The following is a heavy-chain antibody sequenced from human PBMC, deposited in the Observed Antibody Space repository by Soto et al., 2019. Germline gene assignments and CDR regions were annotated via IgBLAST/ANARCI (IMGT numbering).Heavy chain of an antibody. CDR1: GFTFIAYS. V-gene: IGHV3-30-3*01. CDR2: ISFDGGEK. Sequence: QVQLVESGGGVVQPGRSLRLSCAASGFTFIAYSMHWVRQAPGNGLEWLAVISFDGGEKHYADSVKGRCTISRDNSNNTLYLQMNSLRDDDTAIYYCARVPTSCSGGRCNSVGWFDPWGQGTLVIVSS. D-gene: IGHD2-15*01. CDR3: ARVPTSCSGGRCNSVGWFDP. J-gene: IGHJ5*02.